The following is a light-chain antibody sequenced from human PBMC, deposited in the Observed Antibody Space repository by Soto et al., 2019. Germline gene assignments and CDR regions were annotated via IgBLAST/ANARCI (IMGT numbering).Light chain of an antibody. CDR3: QQYNNWPLIT. CDR1: QSVSGN. Sequence: IMMTQSPATLSLSPGQRATFSFRASQSVSGNLAWYQQKPGQAPRLLIYGTSIRATGVPARFSGGGSGTEFTLTISGLQSEDFAVYYCQQYNNWPLITFGQGTRLEIK. CDR2: GTS. V-gene: IGKV3-15*01. J-gene: IGKJ5*01.